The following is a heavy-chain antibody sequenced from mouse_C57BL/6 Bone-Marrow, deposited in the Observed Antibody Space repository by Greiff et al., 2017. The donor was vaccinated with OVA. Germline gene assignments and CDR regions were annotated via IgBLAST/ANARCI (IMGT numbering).Heavy chain of an antibody. CDR2: IYPSDSET. J-gene: IGHJ4*01. CDR1: GYTFTSYW. Sequence: QVHVKQPGAELVRPGSSVKLSCKASGYTFTSYWMDWVKQRPGQGLEWIGNIYPSDSETHYNQKFKDKATLTVDKSSSTAYMQLSSLTSEDSAVYYCARGGAMDYWGQGTSVTVSS. V-gene: IGHV1-61*01. CDR3: ARGGAMDY.